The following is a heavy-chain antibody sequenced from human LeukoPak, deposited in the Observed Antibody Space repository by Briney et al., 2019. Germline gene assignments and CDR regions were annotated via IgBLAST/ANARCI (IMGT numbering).Heavy chain of an antibody. CDR1: GGSISSGGYF. J-gene: IGHJ4*02. Sequence: SQTLSLTCTVSGGSISSGGYFWSWIRQAVGKGLEWIGRIYNAGNTNYNRSLQSRVTISLDTSKNQFSLRLSFVTAADTAVYYCASVPPWEMATINYWGQGTLVTVSS. CDR3: ASVPPWEMATINY. V-gene: IGHV4-61*02. D-gene: IGHD5-24*01. CDR2: IYNAGNT.